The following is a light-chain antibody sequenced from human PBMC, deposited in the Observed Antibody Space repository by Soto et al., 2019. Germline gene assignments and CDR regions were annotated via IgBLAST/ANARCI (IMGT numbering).Light chain of an antibody. CDR1: SGDIGSYNR. CDR2: EVT. Sequence: QSVLTHPASVSGTPGQSITISYTGTSGDIGSYNRVSWYQQHPGKAPKLIIYEVTDRHSGVSNRFAGSKSGNTASLTISGLQAEDEAEYYCSSYTNINTRTCVFGTGTKVTVL. V-gene: IGLV2-14*01. J-gene: IGLJ1*01. CDR3: SSYTNINTRTCV.